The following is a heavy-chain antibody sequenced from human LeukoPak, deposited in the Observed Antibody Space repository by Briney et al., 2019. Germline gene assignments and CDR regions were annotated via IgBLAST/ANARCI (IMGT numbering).Heavy chain of an antibody. J-gene: IGHJ5*02. V-gene: IGHV1-18*01. CDR1: GYTFTSYG. D-gene: IGHD6-13*01. CDR2: ISAYNGNT. CDR3: ARGHAAVPGYWFDP. Sequence: GASVKVSCKASGYTFTSYGISWVRQAPGQGLEWMGWISAYNGNTNYAQKLQGRVTMTRDTSTSTVYMELSSLRSEDTAVYYCARGHAAVPGYWFDPWGQGTLVTVSS.